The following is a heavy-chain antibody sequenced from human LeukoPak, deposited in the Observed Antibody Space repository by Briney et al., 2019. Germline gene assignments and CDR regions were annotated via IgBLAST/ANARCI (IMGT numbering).Heavy chain of an antibody. D-gene: IGHD5-12*01. CDR3: ARQDIVVFNHFDY. J-gene: IGHJ4*02. V-gene: IGHV4-38-2*01. Sequence: SETLSLTCAVSGYSISSGYYWGWIRQPPGKGLEWIGSIYHNGSTYYNPSLKSRVTISVDTSKNQFSLKLSSVTAADTAVYYCARQDIVVFNHFDYWGQGTLVTVSS. CDR2: IYHNGST. CDR1: GYSISSGYY.